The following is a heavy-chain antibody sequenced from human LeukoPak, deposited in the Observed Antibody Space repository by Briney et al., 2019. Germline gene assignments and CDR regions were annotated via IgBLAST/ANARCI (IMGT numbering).Heavy chain of an antibody. D-gene: IGHD3-16*01. CDR2: IYHTGST. V-gene: IGHV4-4*02. CDR3: AKSGDYLWDY. Sequence: GSLRLSCAGSGFTFSNYAMTWVRQPPGKGLEWIGEIYHTGSTNYSPSLRSRVTMSIDKSNNQFSLNLNSVTAADTAVYYCAKSGDYLWDYWGQGTLVTVSS. J-gene: IGHJ4*02. CDR1: GFTFSNYAM.